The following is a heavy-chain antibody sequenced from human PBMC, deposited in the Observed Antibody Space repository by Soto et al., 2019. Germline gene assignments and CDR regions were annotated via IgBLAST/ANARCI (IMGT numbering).Heavy chain of an antibody. CDR3: AKEGWIQNPMKISWFDP. CDR1: GFTFSSYA. V-gene: IGHV3-23*01. Sequence: PGGSLRLSCAASGFTFSSYAMSWVRQAPGKGLEWVSAISGSGGSTYYADSVKGRFTISRDNSKNTLYLQMNSLRADDTAVYYCAKEGWIQNPMKISWFDPWGQGTLVTVSS. CDR2: ISGSGGST. J-gene: IGHJ5*02. D-gene: IGHD5-18*01.